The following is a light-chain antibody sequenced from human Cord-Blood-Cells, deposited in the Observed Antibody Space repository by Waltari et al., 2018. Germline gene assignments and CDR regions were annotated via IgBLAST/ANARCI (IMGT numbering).Light chain of an antibody. J-gene: IGKJ5*01. CDR1: QSISSY. CDR2: AAS. CDR3: QQSYSTPPIT. V-gene: IGKV1-39*01. Sequence: EIEMNQSRCSLSASVGDRVSITCRASQSISSYLNWYQQKPGKAPKLLIYAASSWQSGVPSRFSGSGSGTDFTLTISSLQPEDFATYYCQQSYSTPPITFGQGTRLEIK.